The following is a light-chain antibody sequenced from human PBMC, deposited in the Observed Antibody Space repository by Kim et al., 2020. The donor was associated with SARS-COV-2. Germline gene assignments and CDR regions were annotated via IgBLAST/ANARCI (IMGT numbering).Light chain of an antibody. J-gene: IGKJ1*01. CDR3: MQGTHWPWT. V-gene: IGKV2-30*01. Sequence: DVVMTQSPLSLPVTLGQPASISCRSSQSLVYVDGNTFLNWFQQRPGQSPRRLIYMVSNRESGVPDRFSGSVSGTHFTLKISRVEAEDVGIYYCMQGTHWPWTFGQGTKVDIK. CDR1: QSLVYVDGNTF. CDR2: MVS.